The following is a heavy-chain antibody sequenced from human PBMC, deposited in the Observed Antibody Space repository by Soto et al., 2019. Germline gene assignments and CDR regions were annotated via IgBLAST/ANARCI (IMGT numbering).Heavy chain of an antibody. CDR1: GSTFSDYY. CDR2: ISSSGSTI. D-gene: IGHD3-9*01. Sequence: GGSLRLSCAASGSTFSDYYMSWIRQAPGKGLEWVSYISSSGSTIYYADSVKGRFTISRDNAKNSLYLQMNSLRAEDTAVYYCARSQDYDILTGYYSGLDYWGQGTLVTVSS. J-gene: IGHJ4*02. CDR3: ARSQDYDILTGYYSGLDY. V-gene: IGHV3-11*01.